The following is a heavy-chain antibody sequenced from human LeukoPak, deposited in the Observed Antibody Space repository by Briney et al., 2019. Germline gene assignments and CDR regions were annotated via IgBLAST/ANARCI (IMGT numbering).Heavy chain of an antibody. D-gene: IGHD3-16*01. CDR3: AGDRHVTDKLGGDAFDI. V-gene: IGHV4-39*07. Sequence: PSETLALTCSVSGGSMSRSSFYWGWIRQSPGKGLEWIGSVYYSGSTYYNPSLKSRVTISVDTSKNQFSLILSSVTAADTAVYFCAGDRHVTDKLGGDAFDIWGQGTTVTVS. CDR1: GGSMSRSSFY. J-gene: IGHJ3*02. CDR2: VYYSGST.